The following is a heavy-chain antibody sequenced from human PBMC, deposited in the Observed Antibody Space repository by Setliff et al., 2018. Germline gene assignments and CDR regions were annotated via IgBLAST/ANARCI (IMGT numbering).Heavy chain of an antibody. CDR3: ARTRYGLGGRPY. CDR2: IQTSGTT. D-gene: IGHD2-15*01. CDR1: GGSISRYH. J-gene: IGHJ4*02. Sequence: SETLSLTCTVSGGSISRYHWSWIRQPPGKGLEWIGYIQTSGTTNYNPSLKSRVTISVDTSKNQFSLRLKSVTAADTAVYYCARTRYGLGGRPYWGQGTLVTVSS. V-gene: IGHV4-4*08.